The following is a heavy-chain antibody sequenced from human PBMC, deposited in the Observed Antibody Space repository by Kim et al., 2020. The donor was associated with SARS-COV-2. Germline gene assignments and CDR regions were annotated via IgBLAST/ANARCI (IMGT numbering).Heavy chain of an antibody. CDR1: GFTFSSYA. D-gene: IGHD1-26*01. CDR2: ISGSGGST. Sequence: GGSLRLSCTASGFTFSSYAMSWVRQAPGKGLEWVSAISGSGGSTYYADSVKGRFTISRDNSKNTLYLQMNSLRAEDTAVYYCAKDPLHSGSYLYYFDYWGQGTLVTVSS. J-gene: IGHJ4*02. V-gene: IGHV3-23*01. CDR3: AKDPLHSGSYLYYFDY.